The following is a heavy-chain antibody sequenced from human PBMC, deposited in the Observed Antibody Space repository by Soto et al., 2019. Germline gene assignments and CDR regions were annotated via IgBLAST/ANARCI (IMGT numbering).Heavy chain of an antibody. V-gene: IGHV4-31*03. CDR3: AKDSGRVEATKNYYGMDV. CDR2: IYYSGST. D-gene: IGHD1-26*01. CDR1: GGSISSGGYY. Sequence: PSETLSLTCTVSGGSISSGGYYWSWIRQHPGNGLEWIGYIYYSGSTYYNPSLKSRVTISVDTSKNQFSLKLSSVTAADTAVYYCAKDSGRVEATKNYYGMDVWGQGTTVTVSS. J-gene: IGHJ6*02.